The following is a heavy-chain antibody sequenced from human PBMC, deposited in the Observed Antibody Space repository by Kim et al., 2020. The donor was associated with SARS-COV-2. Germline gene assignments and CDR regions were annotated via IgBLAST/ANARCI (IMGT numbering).Heavy chain of an antibody. CDR2: INYSGNT. J-gene: IGHJ4*02. CDR1: GVSISRSSNY. Sequence: SETLSLTCTVSGVSISRSSNYWGWIRQPPGKGLEWIGSINYSGNTYYNPSLKSRVTISVDTSKNQFSLKMRSVTAADTAVYYCARLVSENSAVEYWGQGTLGTVSS. V-gene: IGHV4-39*01. CDR3: ARLVSENSAVEY.